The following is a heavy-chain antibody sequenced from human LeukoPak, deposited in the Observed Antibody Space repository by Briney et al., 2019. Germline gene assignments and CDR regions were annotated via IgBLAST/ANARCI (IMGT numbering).Heavy chain of an antibody. J-gene: IGHJ4*02. CDR3: ATSQSWLVPYSFDY. V-gene: IGHV4-59*01. CDR2: VYYSGST. D-gene: IGHD6-19*01. CDR1: GGSISTYY. Sequence: SETLSLTCTVSGGSISTYYWTWIRQPPGKGLEWIGNVYYSGSTNYNPSLKSRVTISVDTSKNQFSLKLRSVTAADTAVYYCATSQSWLVPYSFDYWGQGTLVTVPS.